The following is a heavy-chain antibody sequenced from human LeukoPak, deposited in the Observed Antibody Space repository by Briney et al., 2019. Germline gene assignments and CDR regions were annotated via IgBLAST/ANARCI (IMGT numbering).Heavy chain of an antibody. CDR3: ARGRYSSSLKL. D-gene: IGHD6-13*01. CDR2: IYTSGST. V-gene: IGHV4-61*02. Sequence: SETLFLTCSVSGGSISSGSYYWSWIRQPAGKGLEWIGRIYTSGSTNYNPSLKSRVTISVDTSKNQFSLKLSSVTAADTAVYYCARGRYSSSLKLWGQGTLITVSS. J-gene: IGHJ4*02. CDR1: GGSISSGSYY.